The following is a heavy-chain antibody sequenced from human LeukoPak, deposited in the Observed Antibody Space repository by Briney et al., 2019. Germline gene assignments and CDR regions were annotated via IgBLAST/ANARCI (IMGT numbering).Heavy chain of an antibody. CDR2: IKQDGSEK. CDR1: GFTFSSYW. J-gene: IGHJ4*02. D-gene: IGHD6-6*01. CDR3: ARDPSSSSAFLDY. Sequence: GGSLRLSCAASGFTFSSYWMSWVRQAPGKGLEWVANIKQDGSEKYYVDSVKGRFTISRDNVKNSLYLQMNSLRAEDTAVYYCARDPSSSSAFLDYWGQGTLVTVSS. V-gene: IGHV3-7*01.